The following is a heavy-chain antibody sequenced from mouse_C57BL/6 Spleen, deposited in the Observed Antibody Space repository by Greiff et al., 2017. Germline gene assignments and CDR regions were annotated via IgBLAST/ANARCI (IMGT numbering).Heavy chain of an antibody. CDR2: IYPGSGST. CDR3: AREEVITTHAMDY. CDR1: GYTFTSYW. D-gene: IGHD1-1*01. V-gene: IGHV1-55*01. J-gene: IGHJ4*01. Sequence: QVQLQQPGAELVKPGASVKMSCKASGYTFTSYWITWVKQRPGQGLEWIGDIYPGSGSTNYNEKFKSKATLTVDTSSSTAYMQLSSLTSEDSAVYYCAREEVITTHAMDYWGQGTSVTVSS.